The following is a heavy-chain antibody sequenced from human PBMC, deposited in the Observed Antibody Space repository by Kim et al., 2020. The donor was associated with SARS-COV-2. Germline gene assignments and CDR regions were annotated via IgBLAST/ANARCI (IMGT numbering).Heavy chain of an antibody. CDR2: IYSGGST. Sequence: GGSLRLSCAASGFTVSSNYMSWVRQAPGKGLEWVSVIYSGGSTYYADSVKGRFTISRDNSKNTLYLQMNSLRAEDTAVYYCARGPTYYDFWSGLWRSQVYGMDVWGQGTTVTVSS. V-gene: IGHV3-53*01. CDR1: GFTVSSNY. J-gene: IGHJ6*02. D-gene: IGHD3-3*01. CDR3: ARGPTYYDFWSGLWRSQVYGMDV.